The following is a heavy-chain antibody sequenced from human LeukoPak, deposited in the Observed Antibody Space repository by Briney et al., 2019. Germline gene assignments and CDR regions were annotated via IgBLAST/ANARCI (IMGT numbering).Heavy chain of an antibody. CDR1: GYTFTSYD. CDR3: ARGPPYDFWSGYYSHSYYYYGMDV. V-gene: IGHV1-8*01. CDR2: VNPNSGNT. D-gene: IGHD3-3*01. Sequence: ASVKVSCKASGYTFTSYDINWVRQATGQGLEWMGWVNPNSGNTGYAQKFQGRVTMTRNTSISTAYMELSSLRSEDTAVYYCARGPPYDFWSGYYSHSYYYYGMDVWGQGTTVTVSS. J-gene: IGHJ6*02.